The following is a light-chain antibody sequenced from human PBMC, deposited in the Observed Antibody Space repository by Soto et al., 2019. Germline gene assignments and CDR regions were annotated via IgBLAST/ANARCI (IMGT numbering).Light chain of an antibody. CDR3: QKYNGAPLT. V-gene: IGKV1-27*01. Sequence: DIQMTQSPSSLSASVGDRVTITCRASQAIRNYLAWYQQKPGKVPKLLISAASTLQPRVPSRFSGSGSGTDFTLTISSLQPEDVATYYCQKYNGAPLTFGGGTKVEIK. CDR1: QAIRNY. CDR2: AAS. J-gene: IGKJ4*01.